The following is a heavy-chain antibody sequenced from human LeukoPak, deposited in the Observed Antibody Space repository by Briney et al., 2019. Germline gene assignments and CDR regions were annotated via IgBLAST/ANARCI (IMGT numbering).Heavy chain of an antibody. CDR1: GYTFTSYY. J-gene: IGHJ4*02. CDR3: ARRRSGWYLIDY. CDR2: INPSGGST. Sequence: GASVKVSCKASGYTFTSYYMHWVRQAPGQGLEWMGIINPSGGSTSFAQKFQGRVTMTRDTSTSTVYMELSSLRSEDTAVYYCARRRSGWYLIDYWGQGTLVTVSS. D-gene: IGHD6-19*01. V-gene: IGHV1-46*01.